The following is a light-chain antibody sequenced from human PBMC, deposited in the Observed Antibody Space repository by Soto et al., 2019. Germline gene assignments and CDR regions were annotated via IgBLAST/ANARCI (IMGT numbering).Light chain of an antibody. V-gene: IGKV3-20*01. CDR3: QQYNYWPPKIT. CDR2: DAS. Sequence: EIVLTQSPGTLSLSPGERATLSCRASQSVSSSYLAWYQQKPGQAPRLLIYDASNRATGIPARFSGSGSGTDFTLTISSLEPEDFAVYYCQQYNYWPPKITFGQGTRLEIK. CDR1: QSVSSSY. J-gene: IGKJ5*01.